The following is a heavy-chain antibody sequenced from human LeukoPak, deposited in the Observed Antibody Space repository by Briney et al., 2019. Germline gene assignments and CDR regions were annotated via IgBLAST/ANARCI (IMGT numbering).Heavy chain of an antibody. D-gene: IGHD2-15*01. V-gene: IGHV4-59*12. CDR2: IYFSGST. Sequence: SETLSLTCTVSGGSISSYYWSWIRQSPGKGLEWIGHIYFSGSTNYNPSLKSRVTISVDTSKNQFSLKLSSVTAADTAVYYCARDLTRLAAKDAFDIWGQGTMVTVSS. CDR1: GGSISSYY. CDR3: ARDLTRLAAKDAFDI. J-gene: IGHJ3*02.